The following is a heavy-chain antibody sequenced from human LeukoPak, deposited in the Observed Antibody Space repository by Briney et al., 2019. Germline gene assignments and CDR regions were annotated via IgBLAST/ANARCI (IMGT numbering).Heavy chain of an antibody. CDR1: GGSISSGGYS. CDR3: ATAGEGSGSYDY. CDR2: IYHSGST. Sequence: SQTLSLTCAVSGGSISSGGYSWSWIRQPPGKGLEWIGYIYHSGSTYYNPSLKSRVTISVDRSKNQFSLKLSSVTAADTAVYYGATAGEGSGSYDYWGQGTRVTVPS. D-gene: IGHD3-10*01. J-gene: IGHJ4*02. V-gene: IGHV4-30-2*01.